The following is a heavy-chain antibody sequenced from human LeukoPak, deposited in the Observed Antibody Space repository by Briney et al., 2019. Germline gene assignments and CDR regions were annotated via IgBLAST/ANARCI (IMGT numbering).Heavy chain of an antibody. D-gene: IGHD5-12*01. J-gene: IGHJ4*02. CDR2: IIPILNIA. CDR1: GGTFSNFG. CDR3: ARDSRNSGYVLYYLDY. V-gene: IGHV1-69*04. Sequence: GASVKVSCKASGGTFSNFGISWVRQAPGQGLEWMGRIIPILNIANYAQKFQGRVTITADKSTSTAYMELSSLRSEDTAVYYGARDSRNSGYVLYYLDYWGQGTLVTVSS.